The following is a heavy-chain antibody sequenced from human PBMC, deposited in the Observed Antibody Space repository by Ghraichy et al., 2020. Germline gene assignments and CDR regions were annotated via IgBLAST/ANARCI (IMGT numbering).Heavy chain of an antibody. CDR3: ARLTWGVVDTAMVRGLGVWYFDL. CDR2: IYYSGST. D-gene: IGHD5-18*01. CDR1: GGSISSYY. V-gene: IGHV4-59*08. Sequence: SETLSLTCTVSGGSISSYYWSWIRQPPGKGLEWIGYIYYSGSTNYNPSLKSRVTISVDTSKNQFSLKLSSVTAADTAVYYCARLTWGVVDTAMVRGLGVWYFDLWGRGTLVTVSS. J-gene: IGHJ2*01.